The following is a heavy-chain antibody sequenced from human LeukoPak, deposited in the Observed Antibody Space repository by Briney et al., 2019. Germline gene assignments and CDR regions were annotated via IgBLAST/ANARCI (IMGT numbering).Heavy chain of an antibody. J-gene: IGHJ4*02. CDR2: ISAYNGNT. CDR3: ARDRGFVRSWYFDY. CDR1: GYTFTSSG. V-gene: IGHV1-18*01. Sequence: ASVKVSCKASGYTFTSSGISWVRQAPGQGLEWMGWISAYNGNTNYAQKLQGRVTMTTDTSTSTAYMELRSLRSDDTAVYYCARDRGFVRSWYFDYWGQGTLVTVSS. D-gene: IGHD1-26*01.